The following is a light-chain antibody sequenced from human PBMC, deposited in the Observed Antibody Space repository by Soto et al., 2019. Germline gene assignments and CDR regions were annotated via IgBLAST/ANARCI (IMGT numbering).Light chain of an antibody. CDR3: QQYNNWPQT. CDR1: QSVSIN. V-gene: IGKV3D-15*01. Sequence: EIVMTQSPATLSVSPGERVTLSCRASQSVSINLAWYQQKPGQAPRLLVYGASTRATGIPARFSGSGSGAEFTLTISSLQSEDFAVYYCQQYNNWPQTFCQGTKV. J-gene: IGKJ1*01. CDR2: GAS.